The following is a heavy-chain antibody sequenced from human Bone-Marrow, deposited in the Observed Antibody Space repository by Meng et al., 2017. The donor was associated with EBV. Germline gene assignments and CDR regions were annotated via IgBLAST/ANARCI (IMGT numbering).Heavy chain of an antibody. J-gene: IGHJ5*02. D-gene: IGHD4-17*01. CDR3: ARVTPEYGDYVKGWFDP. Sequence: QVQRRGAGHGLVQPSETLSLTRTVSGGSISSSSYYWGWIRQPPGKGLEWIGSIYYSGSTYYNPSLKSRVTISVDTSKNQFSLKLSSVTAADTAVYYCARVTPEYGDYVKGWFDPWGQGTLVTVSS. V-gene: IGHV4-39*07. CDR2: IYYSGST. CDR1: GGSISSSSYY.